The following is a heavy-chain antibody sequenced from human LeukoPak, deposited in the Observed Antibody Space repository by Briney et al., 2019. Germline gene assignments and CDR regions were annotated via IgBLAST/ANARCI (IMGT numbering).Heavy chain of an antibody. D-gene: IGHD3-3*01. J-gene: IGHJ4*02. CDR1: GYTFTGYY. CDR2: INPNSGGT. V-gene: IGHV1-2*06. Sequence: ASVKVSCKASGYTFTGYYMHWVRQAPGQGLGWMGRINPNSGGTNYAQKFQGRVTMTRDTSISTAYMELSRLRSDDTAVYYCARFPPPQYYDFWSGYPWGQGTLVTVSS. CDR3: ARFPPPQYYDFWSGYP.